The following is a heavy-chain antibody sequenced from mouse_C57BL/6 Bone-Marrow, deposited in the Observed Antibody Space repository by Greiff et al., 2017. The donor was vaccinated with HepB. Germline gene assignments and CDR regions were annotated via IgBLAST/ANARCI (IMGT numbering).Heavy chain of an antibody. V-gene: IGHV1-69*01. CDR2: IGPSDSYT. Sequence: VQLQQPGAELVMPGASVKLSCKASGYTFTSYWMHWVKQRPGQGLEWIGEIGPSDSYTNYNQKFKGKSTLTVDKSSSTAYMQLSSLTSGDSAVYYCARDVCYDYDGGFAYWGQGTLVTVSA. CDR1: GYTFTSYW. D-gene: IGHD2-4*01. J-gene: IGHJ3*01. CDR3: ARDVCYDYDGGFAY.